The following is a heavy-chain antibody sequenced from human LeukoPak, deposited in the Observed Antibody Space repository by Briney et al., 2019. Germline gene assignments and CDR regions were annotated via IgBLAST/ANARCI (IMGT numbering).Heavy chain of an antibody. Sequence: PSETLSLTCTVSGGSMSSYYWSWIRQVPGKGLAWIAYIAYSGSTNYNPSLKSRVTISVDTSKNQFSLKLSSVTAADTAVYYCAGASYDSSGVHWGQGTLVTVSS. CDR2: IAYSGST. CDR1: GGSMSSYY. J-gene: IGHJ4*02. D-gene: IGHD3-22*01. CDR3: AGASYDSSGVH. V-gene: IGHV4-59*01.